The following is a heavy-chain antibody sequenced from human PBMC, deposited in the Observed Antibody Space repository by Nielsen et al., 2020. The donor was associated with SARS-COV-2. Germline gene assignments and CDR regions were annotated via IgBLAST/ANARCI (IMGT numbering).Heavy chain of an antibody. CDR1: GFTFSSYS. D-gene: IGHD6-19*01. CDR2: ISGGSGNT. Sequence: GGSLRLSCAASGFTFSSYSMNWVRQAPGKGLEWVSTISGGSGNTYYADSVKGRFTISRDNSKKTLYLQMNSLRAEDTAAYYCAKDKSDSVAGFDAFDIWGQGTMVTVSS. V-gene: IGHV3-23*01. J-gene: IGHJ3*02. CDR3: AKDKSDSVAGFDAFDI.